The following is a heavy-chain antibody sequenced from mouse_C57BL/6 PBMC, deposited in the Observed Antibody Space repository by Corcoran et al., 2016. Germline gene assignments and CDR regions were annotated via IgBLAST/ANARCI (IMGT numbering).Heavy chain of an antibody. CDR3: ARGRGGDWYFDV. V-gene: IGHV9-3*01. Sequence: QIQLVQSGPELKKPGETVKISCKASGYTFTTYGMSWVKQAPGKGLKWMGWINTYSGVPTYADDFKGRFAFSLETSASTAYLQINNLKNEDTATYFCARGRGGDWYFDVWGTGTTVTVSS. CDR2: INTYSGVP. J-gene: IGHJ1*03. CDR1: GYTFTTYG.